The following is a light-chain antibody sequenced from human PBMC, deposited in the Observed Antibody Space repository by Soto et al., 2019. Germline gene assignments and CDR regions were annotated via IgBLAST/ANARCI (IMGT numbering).Light chain of an antibody. V-gene: IGKV3-11*01. CDR2: DAS. CDR1: QSIDRW. CDR3: QHRSDWPPRLT. Sequence: TQSPSTLSASVGDRVTITCRASQSIDRWLAWYQQKPGQAPRLLIYDASYRATGIPARFSGSGSGTDFTLTISSLEPEDFAVYYCQHRSDWPPRLTFGGGTKVEIK. J-gene: IGKJ4*01.